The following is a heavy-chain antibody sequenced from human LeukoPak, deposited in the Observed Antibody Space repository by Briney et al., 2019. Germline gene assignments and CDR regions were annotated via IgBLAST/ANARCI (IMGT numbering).Heavy chain of an antibody. D-gene: IGHD3-22*01. Sequence: ASVKVSCKVSGYTLTELSMHSVRQAPGKGLEWMGGFDPEDGETIYAQKFQGRVTMTEDTSTDTAYMELSSLRSEDTAVYYCATDRYDSSGYYYPYFDYWGQGTLVTVSS. CDR1: GYTLTELS. CDR3: ATDRYDSSGYYYPYFDY. CDR2: FDPEDGET. J-gene: IGHJ4*02. V-gene: IGHV1-24*01.